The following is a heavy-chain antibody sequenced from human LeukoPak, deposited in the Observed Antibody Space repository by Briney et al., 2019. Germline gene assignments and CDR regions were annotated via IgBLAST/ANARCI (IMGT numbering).Heavy chain of an antibody. CDR1: AFIFSGHW. J-gene: IGHJ4*02. CDR3: ARGRNYFPIDY. D-gene: IGHD2/OR15-2a*01. CDR2: IYSDDRT. Sequence: GGSLRLSCEGSAFIFSGHWMNWVRQTPGKGLEWVSVIYSDDRTFYADSVKGRFTISRDNSKNTLYLQMNSLRAEDTAVYYCARGRNYFPIDYWGQGTLVTVSS. V-gene: IGHV3-53*01.